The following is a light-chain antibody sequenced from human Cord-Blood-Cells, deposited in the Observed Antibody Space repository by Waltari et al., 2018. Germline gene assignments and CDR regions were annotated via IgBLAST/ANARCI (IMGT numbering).Light chain of an antibody. CDR1: SSAVGGFNL. CDR3: CSYAGSSTFVV. CDR2: EGS. J-gene: IGLJ2*01. Sequence: QSALTQPAPGSGSPGQSITISCTGPSSAVGGFNLVPWYQQHPGKAPKLMIYEGSKRPSGVSNRFSGSKSGNTASLTISGLQTEDEADYYCCSYAGSSTFVVFGGGTKLTVL. V-gene: IGLV2-23*01.